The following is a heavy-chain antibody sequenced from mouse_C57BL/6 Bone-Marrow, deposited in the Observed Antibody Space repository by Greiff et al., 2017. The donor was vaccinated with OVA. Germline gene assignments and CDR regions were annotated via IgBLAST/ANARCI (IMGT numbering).Heavy chain of an antibody. CDR1: GYTFTSYG. V-gene: IGHV1-81*01. CDR3: ARRRVYYYGSSYGAWFAY. CDR2: IYPRSGNT. J-gene: IGHJ3*01. Sequence: VQLQQSGAELARPGASVKLSCKASGYTFTSYGISWVKQRTGQGLEWIGEIYPRSGNTYYNEKFKGKATLPADKSSSTAYMELRSLTSEDSAVYFCARRRVYYYGSSYGAWFAYWGQGTLVTVSA. D-gene: IGHD1-1*01.